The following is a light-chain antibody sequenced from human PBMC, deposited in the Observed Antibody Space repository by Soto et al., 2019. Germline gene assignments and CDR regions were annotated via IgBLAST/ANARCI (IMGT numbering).Light chain of an antibody. CDR2: GAS. J-gene: IGKJ1*01. V-gene: IGKV3-15*01. Sequence: DIVLTQYPATLSLSPGERATLSCMASQSVSNNYLAWYQQKPGQAPRLLVYGASTRATGIPARFSGSGSGTEFTLTISSLQSEDFAVYYCQQYNNWRTFGQGTKVDIK. CDR1: QSVSNN. CDR3: QQYNNWRT.